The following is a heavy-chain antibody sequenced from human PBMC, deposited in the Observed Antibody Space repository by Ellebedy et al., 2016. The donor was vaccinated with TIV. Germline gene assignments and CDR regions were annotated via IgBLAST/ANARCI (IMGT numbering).Heavy chain of an antibody. D-gene: IGHD6-13*01. Sequence: GESLKISCAASGFPFSSYAMSWVRQAPGKGLEWVSSISDSGGNTYYADSVRGRFTFSRDNSKNTLYLQMNSLRAEDTAVYYCAKGWLGAGAGTDFDYWGRGTLVTDSS. CDR1: GFPFSSYA. CDR3: AKGWLGAGAGTDFDY. J-gene: IGHJ4*02. CDR2: ISDSGGNT. V-gene: IGHV3-23*01.